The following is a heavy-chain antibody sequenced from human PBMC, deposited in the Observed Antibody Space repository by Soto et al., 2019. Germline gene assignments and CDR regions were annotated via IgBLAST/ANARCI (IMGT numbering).Heavy chain of an antibody. D-gene: IGHD5-12*01. V-gene: IGHV4-59*01. CDR3: AKYRRTDAEGYRLDF. Sequence: LSLTCSVSGASINNYYWSWIRQPPGKGLEWIGYVYYTGSTSTKYNPSLQSRVAMSVDSSKNQFSLKLTSMTAADTAIYYCAKYRRTDAEGYRLDFWGPGTLVTVSS. J-gene: IGHJ4*02. CDR1: GASINNYY. CDR2: VYYTGSTST.